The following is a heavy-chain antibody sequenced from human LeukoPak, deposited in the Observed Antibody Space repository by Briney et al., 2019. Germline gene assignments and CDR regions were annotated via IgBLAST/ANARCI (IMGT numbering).Heavy chain of an antibody. CDR1: GGSISSYY. CDR3: AREGPRRYAYYYYMDV. D-gene: IGHD2-2*01. CDR2: IYYSGST. Sequence: PSETLSLTCTVSGGSISSYYWSWIRQPPGRGLEWIGYIYYSGSTNYNPSLKSRVTISVDTSKNQFSLKLSSVTAADTAVYYCAREGPRRYAYYYYMDVWGKGTTVTVSS. V-gene: IGHV4-59*01. J-gene: IGHJ6*03.